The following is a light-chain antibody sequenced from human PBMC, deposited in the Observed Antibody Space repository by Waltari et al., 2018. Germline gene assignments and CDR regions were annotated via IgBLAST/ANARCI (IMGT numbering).Light chain of an antibody. CDR2: EVS. J-gene: IGLJ1*01. V-gene: IGLV2-8*01. CDR3: SSYAGSNDLYV. Sequence: QSALTQPPSASGSPGQSVTVSCTGTSSDVGDYNYVPWYQQHPGKPPKLMIYEVSKRPSGAPDRFSGSKSGNTASLTVSGRQAEDEADYYCSSYAGSNDLYVFGSGTKVTVL. CDR1: SSDVGDYNY.